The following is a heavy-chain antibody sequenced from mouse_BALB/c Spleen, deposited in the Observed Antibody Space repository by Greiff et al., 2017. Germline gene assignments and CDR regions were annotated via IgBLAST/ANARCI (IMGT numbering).Heavy chain of an antibody. CDR1: GYTFTSYW. CDR3: SRENDY. CDR2: IYPGSGST. J-gene: IGHJ2*01. V-gene: IGHV1S22*01. Sequence: LQQPGSELVRPGASVKLSCKASGYTFTSYWIHWVKQRHGQGLEWIGNIYPGSGSTNYDEKFKNKGTLSVDTYSSTAYIHLSSLTSEDSAVYYCSRENDYWGQGTTLTVSS.